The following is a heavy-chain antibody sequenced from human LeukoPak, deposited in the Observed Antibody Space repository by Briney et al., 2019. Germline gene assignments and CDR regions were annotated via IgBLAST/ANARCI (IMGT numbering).Heavy chain of an antibody. CDR3: ATRGSYYAYFQH. V-gene: IGHV4-59*08. CDR2: IYYSGST. D-gene: IGHD1-26*01. CDR1: GASINSHY. J-gene: IGHJ1*01. Sequence: PSGTLSLTCSVSGASINSHYWTWIRQPAGKGLEWIGYIYYSGSTNYNPSLKSRVTISVDTSKNQFSLKLSSVTAADTAVYYCATRGSYYAYFQHWGQGTLVTVSS.